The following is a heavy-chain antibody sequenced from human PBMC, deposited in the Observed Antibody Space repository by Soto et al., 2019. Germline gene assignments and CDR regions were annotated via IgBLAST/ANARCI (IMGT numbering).Heavy chain of an antibody. CDR2: INPNSGGT. J-gene: IGHJ3*02. Sequence: ASVKVSCKASGYTFTGYYMHWVRQAPGQGLEWMGWINPNSGGTNYAQKFQGWVTMTRDTSISTAYMELSRLRSDDTAVYYCAREGIVVPAAISFEGDFDIWGQGTMVTVSS. V-gene: IGHV1-2*04. D-gene: IGHD2-2*02. CDR3: AREGIVVPAAISFEGDFDI. CDR1: GYTFTGYY.